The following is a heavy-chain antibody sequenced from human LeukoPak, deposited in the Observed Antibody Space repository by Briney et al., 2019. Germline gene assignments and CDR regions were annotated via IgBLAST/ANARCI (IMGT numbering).Heavy chain of an antibody. D-gene: IGHD6-13*01. J-gene: IGHJ4*02. CDR3: ARDGHPAGVYLGPDY. V-gene: IGHV3-48*01. CDR1: GFTFSSFS. Sequence: GGSLRLSCAASGFTFSSFSMNWVRQAPGKGLEWVSYISSSSSTIYYADSVKGRFTISRDNAKNSLYLQMNSLRAEDTAVYYCARDGHPAGVYLGPDYWGQGTLVTVSS. CDR2: ISSSSSTI.